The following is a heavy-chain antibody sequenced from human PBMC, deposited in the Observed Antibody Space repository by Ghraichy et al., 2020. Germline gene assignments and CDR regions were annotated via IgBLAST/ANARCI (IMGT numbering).Heavy chain of an antibody. J-gene: IGHJ3*02. Sequence: GGSLRLSCAASGFTFSDYYMSWIRQAPGKGLEWVSYISSSSSYTNYADSVKGRFTISRDNAKNSLYLQMNSLRAEDTAVYYCARHHSPPGYSSSWYSAFDIWGQGTMVTVSS. CDR1: GFTFSDYY. CDR3: ARHHSPPGYSSSWYSAFDI. CDR2: ISSSSSYT. V-gene: IGHV3-11*06. D-gene: IGHD6-13*01.